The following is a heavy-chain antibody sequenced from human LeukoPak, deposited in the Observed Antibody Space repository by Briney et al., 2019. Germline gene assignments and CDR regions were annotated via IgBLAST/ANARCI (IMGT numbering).Heavy chain of an antibody. CDR2: ISSDGSNT. Sequence: GGSLRLSCAASGFTFSTYWMHWVRQVPGKGLVWVSRISSDGSNTIYADSVKGRFTISRDNANNSLSLQMNSLRGDDAAVYYCARECDLHGAYYMDVWGKGTTVTVSS. CDR3: ARECDLHGAYYMDV. CDR1: GFTFSTYW. J-gene: IGHJ6*03. V-gene: IGHV3-74*01. D-gene: IGHD2-21*02.